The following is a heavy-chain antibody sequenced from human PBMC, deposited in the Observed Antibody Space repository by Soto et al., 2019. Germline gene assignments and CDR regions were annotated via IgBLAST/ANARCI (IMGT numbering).Heavy chain of an antibody. CDR2: ISAYNGNT. V-gene: IGHV1-18*01. CDR3: ARGLRPEYCSGGSCYSEAGY. Sequence: QVQLVQSGAEVKKPGASVKVSCKASGYTFTSYGISWVRQAPGQGLEWMGWISAYNGNTNYAQKLQGRVTMTTDTATSTAYMALRSLRSDDKAVYYCARGLRPEYCSGGSCYSEAGYWGQGTLVTVSS. D-gene: IGHD2-15*01. J-gene: IGHJ4*02. CDR1: GYTFTSYG.